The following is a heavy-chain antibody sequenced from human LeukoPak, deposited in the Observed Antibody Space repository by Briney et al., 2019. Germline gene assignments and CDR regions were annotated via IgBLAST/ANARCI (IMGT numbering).Heavy chain of an antibody. CDR3: AKAWSAIAAATFDY. J-gene: IGHJ4*02. D-gene: IGHD6-13*01. Sequence: PGGSLRLSCAASGFTFDEYAMHWVRQAPGKGLEWVSGISWNSGSIGYADSVKGRFTISRDNAKNSLYLQMNSLRAEYTALYYCAKAWSAIAAATFDYWGQGTLVTVSS. CDR1: GFTFDEYA. V-gene: IGHV3-9*01. CDR2: ISWNSGSI.